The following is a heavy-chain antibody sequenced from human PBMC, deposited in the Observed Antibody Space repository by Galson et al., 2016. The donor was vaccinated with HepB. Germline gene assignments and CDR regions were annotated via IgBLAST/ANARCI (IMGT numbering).Heavy chain of an antibody. CDR1: GYNFATFW. CDR3: ARQGPVTTSSQPSDY. V-gene: IGHV5-51*01. J-gene: IGHJ4*02. D-gene: IGHD4-17*01. Sequence: QSGAEVKKPGESLMISCKGSGYNFATFWICWVRQMPGKGLEWMGLIYPGDSDTRYSPSFQGQVTISADKSLNTAYLQWTSLKASDTATYYCARQGPVTTSSQPSDYWGQGTPVIVSP. CDR2: IYPGDSDT.